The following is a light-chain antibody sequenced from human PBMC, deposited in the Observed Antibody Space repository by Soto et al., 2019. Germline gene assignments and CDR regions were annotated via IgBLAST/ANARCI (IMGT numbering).Light chain of an antibody. CDR2: DDN. CDR3: GSWDSSLSAYV. J-gene: IGLJ1*01. Sequence: VLTQPPSVSAAPGQKVTISCSGSSPNIGGNSVSWYQQLPGTAPKLLIYDDNKRPSGIPDRFSGSKSGTSATLGITGFQTGDEADYYCGSWDSSLSAYVFGTGTKVTVL. CDR1: SPNIGGNS. V-gene: IGLV1-51*01.